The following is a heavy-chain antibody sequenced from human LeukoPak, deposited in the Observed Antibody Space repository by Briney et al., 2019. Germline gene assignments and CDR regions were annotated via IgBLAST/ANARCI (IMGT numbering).Heavy chain of an antibody. J-gene: IGHJ6*02. D-gene: IGHD2-15*01. CDR2: ISAYNGDT. V-gene: IGHV1-18*01. CDR1: GYNFNNYG. CDR3: AREKGYCSGGSCPAYYYYYGMDV. Sequence: ASVKVSCKASGYNFNNYGMSWVRQAPGQGLEWMGWISAYNGDTNYAQKLQGRVTMTTDTSTSTAYMELRSLRSDDTAVYYCAREKGYCSGGSCPAYYYYYGMDVWGQGTTVTVSS.